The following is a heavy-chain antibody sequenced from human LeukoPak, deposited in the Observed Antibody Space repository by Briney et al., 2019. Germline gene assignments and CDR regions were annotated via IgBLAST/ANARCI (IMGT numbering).Heavy chain of an antibody. CDR1: GFTFSSYE. CDR2: ISSSGSTI. V-gene: IGHV3-48*03. J-gene: IGHJ4*02. D-gene: IGHD3-3*01. CDR3: ARATARGYDFWSGYQTYFDY. Sequence: SGGSPRLSCAASGFTFSSYEMNWVRQAPGKGLEWVSYISSSGSTIYYADSVKGRFTISRDNAKNSLYLQMNSLRAEDTAVYYCARATARGYDFWSGYQTYFDYWGQGTLVTVSS.